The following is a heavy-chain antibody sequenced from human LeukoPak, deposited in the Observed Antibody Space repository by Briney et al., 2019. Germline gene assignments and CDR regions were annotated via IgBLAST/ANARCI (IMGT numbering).Heavy chain of an antibody. CDR1: GGSICGYY. D-gene: IGHD3-3*01. CDR2: INPSGST. Sequence: SETLSLTCAVCGGSICGYYWSWIRQPPGKGLERIGEINPSGSTNYNPSPKSRVTISVDTSKNQFSLKLSSVTAADTAVYYCARTFRESYYDFWSGYSTLDYWGQGTLVTVSS. J-gene: IGHJ4*02. V-gene: IGHV4-34*01. CDR3: ARTFRESYYDFWSGYSTLDY.